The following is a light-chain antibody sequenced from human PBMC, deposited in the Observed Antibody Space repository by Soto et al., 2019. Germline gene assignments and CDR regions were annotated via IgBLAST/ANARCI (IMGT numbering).Light chain of an antibody. Sequence: DIQMTQSPSSLSASVGDRVTITCQASQDISNYLNWYQQEPGKAPKLLIYDASNLETGVPSRFSGSVSGTDFTFPISGLQPEDTATYYCQQYENPLLTFGGGTKVEIK. CDR1: QDISNY. CDR2: DAS. V-gene: IGKV1-33*01. CDR3: QQYENPLLT. J-gene: IGKJ4*01.